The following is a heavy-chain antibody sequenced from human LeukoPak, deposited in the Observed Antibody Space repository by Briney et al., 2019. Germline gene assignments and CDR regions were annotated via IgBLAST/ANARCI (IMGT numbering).Heavy chain of an antibody. CDR2: INWSSGSI. CDR1: GFTFDDYA. V-gene: IGHV3-9*01. Sequence: PGGSLRLSCAASGFTFDDYAMHWVRQAPGKGLEWVPGINWSSGSIGYADSVKGRFTISRDNAKNSLYLQMNSLRAEDTAVYYCAKDDPNDYMPWIYWGQGTLVTVSS. D-gene: IGHD4-11*01. CDR3: AKDDPNDYMPWIY. J-gene: IGHJ4*02.